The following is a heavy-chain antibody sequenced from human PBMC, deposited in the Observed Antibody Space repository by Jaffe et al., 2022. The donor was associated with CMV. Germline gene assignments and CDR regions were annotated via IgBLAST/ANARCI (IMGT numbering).Heavy chain of an antibody. D-gene: IGHD5-12*01. CDR3: ARDRILEMATMQADAFDI. J-gene: IGHJ3*02. Sequence: QVQLVQSGAEVKKPGSSVKVSCKASGGTFSSYAISWVRQAPGQGLEWMGRIIPILGIANYAQKFQGRVTITADKSTSTAYMELSSLRSEDTAVYYCARDRILEMATMQADAFDIWGQGTMVTVSS. V-gene: IGHV1-69*09. CDR2: IIPILGIA. CDR1: GGTFSSYA.